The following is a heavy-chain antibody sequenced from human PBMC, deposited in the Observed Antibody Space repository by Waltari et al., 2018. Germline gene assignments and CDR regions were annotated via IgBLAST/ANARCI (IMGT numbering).Heavy chain of an antibody. D-gene: IGHD2-2*01. J-gene: IGHJ3*02. Sequence: EVPLVQSGAEVKKSGESLKITCTGHGYSFSSYNIAWVRQMPGKGLEWMGIIYPGDSDIRYSPSFQGQVTISADKSISTAYQQWSSLKASDTAMYYCARHRRPGSSTRSAFEIWGQGTTVTVSS. V-gene: IGHV5-51*01. CDR1: GYSFSSYN. CDR3: ARHRRPGSSTRSAFEI. CDR2: IYPGDSDI.